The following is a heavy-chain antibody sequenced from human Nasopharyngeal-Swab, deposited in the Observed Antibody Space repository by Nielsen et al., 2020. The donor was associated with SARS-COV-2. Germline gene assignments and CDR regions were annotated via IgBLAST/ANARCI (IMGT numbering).Heavy chain of an antibody. Sequence: SETLSLACTVSGGSISSYYWSWIRQPPGEGLEWIGYIYYSGSTNYNPSLKSRVTISVDTSKNQFSLKLSSVTAADTAVYYCARVDCSGGSCALPGWGQGTLVTVSS. V-gene: IGHV4-59*01. CDR3: ARVDCSGGSCALPG. J-gene: IGHJ4*02. D-gene: IGHD2-15*01. CDR1: GGSISSYY. CDR2: IYYSGST.